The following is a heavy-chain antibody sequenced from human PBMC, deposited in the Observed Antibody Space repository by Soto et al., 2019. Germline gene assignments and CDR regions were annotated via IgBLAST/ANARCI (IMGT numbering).Heavy chain of an antibody. V-gene: IGHV5-51*01. J-gene: IGHJ6*02. Sequence: PGESLKISCKGSGYSFTSYWIGWVRQMPGKGLEWMGIIYPGDSDTRYNPSFQGQVTISADKSISTAYLQWSSLKASDTAMYYCARLPPRISTSSKSYYYGMDVWGQGSTVTFSS. CDR3: ARLPPRISTSSKSYYYGMDV. D-gene: IGHD2-2*01. CDR1: GYSFTSYW. CDR2: IYPGDSDT.